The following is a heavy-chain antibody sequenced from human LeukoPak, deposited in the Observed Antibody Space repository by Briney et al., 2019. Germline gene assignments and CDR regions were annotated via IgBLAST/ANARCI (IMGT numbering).Heavy chain of an antibody. D-gene: IGHD5-18*01. V-gene: IGHV4-59*01. CDR2: GYYSART. CDR3: AGGTYSYGYDY. CDR1: GGSISSYY. J-gene: IGHJ4*02. Sequence: SETLSLTCTVSGGSISSYYWSWIRQPPGQGLEWIGYGYYSARTKYNPSLKSRVTISVDTSKNHLSLRLTSVAAADTAVYYCAGGTYSYGYDYWGQGTLVTVSS.